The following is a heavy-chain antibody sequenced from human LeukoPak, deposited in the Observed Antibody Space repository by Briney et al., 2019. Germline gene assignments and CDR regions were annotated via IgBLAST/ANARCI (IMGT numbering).Heavy chain of an antibody. V-gene: IGHV4-34*01. CDR1: GGSFSGYY. J-gene: IGHJ6*03. CDR3: ARXYYDSSGYYLSGYYYYMDX. CDR2: INHSGST. Sequence: ASETLSLTCAVYGGSFSGYYWSWIRQPPGKGLEWIGEINHSGSTNYNPSLKSRVTISVDTSKNQFSLKLSSVTAADTAVYYCARXYYDSSGYYLSGYYYYMDXWGKXXTVT. D-gene: IGHD3-22*01.